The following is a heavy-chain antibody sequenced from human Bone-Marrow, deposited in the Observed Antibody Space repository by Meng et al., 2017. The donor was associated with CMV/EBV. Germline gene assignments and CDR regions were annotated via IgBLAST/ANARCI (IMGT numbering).Heavy chain of an antibody. CDR2: INPNSGGT. Sequence: ASVKVSCKASGYTFTGYYMHWVRQAPGQGLEWMGWINPNSGGTNYAQKFQGRVTMTRDTSISTAYMELSRLRSDDTAVYYCARAGGYCSSTSCYTPDHWGQGTLVTVSS. V-gene: IGHV1-2*02. D-gene: IGHD2-2*02. CDR3: ARAGGYCSSTSCYTPDH. CDR1: GYTFTGYY. J-gene: IGHJ4*02.